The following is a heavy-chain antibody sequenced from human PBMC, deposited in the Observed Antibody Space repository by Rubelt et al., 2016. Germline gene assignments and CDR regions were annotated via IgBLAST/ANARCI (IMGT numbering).Heavy chain of an antibody. CDR3: VRHNLWAFDI. CDR1: GYDFTDHW. V-gene: IGHV5-51*01. J-gene: IGHJ3*02. CDR2: TQPGDSLT. Sequence: EEQLVQSGAEVKETGESLKISCKQSGYDFTDHWIGWVRKMPGKDLEWMGITQPGDSLTKYSPSFRGQVTISADKSSTTAYLQWSVLRASDTAMYYCVRHNLWAFDIWGQGTMVTVSS. D-gene: IGHD1-14*01.